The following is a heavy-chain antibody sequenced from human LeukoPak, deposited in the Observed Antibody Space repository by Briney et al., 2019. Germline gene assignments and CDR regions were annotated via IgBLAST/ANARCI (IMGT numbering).Heavy chain of an antibody. Sequence: SETLSLTCTVSGVSISSSSYYWGWIRQPPGKGLEWIGSIYYSGSTYYNPSLKSRVTISVDTSNNEFSLKLSSVTAADTAVYYCARHWDTGDPNWFDPWGQGTLVTVSS. CDR3: ARHWDTGDPNWFDP. D-gene: IGHD3-16*01. V-gene: IGHV4-39*01. J-gene: IGHJ5*02. CDR2: IYYSGST. CDR1: GVSISSSSYY.